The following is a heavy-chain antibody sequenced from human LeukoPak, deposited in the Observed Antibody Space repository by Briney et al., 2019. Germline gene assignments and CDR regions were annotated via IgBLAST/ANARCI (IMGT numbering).Heavy chain of an antibody. Sequence: SETLSLTCAVYGGSFSGYYWSWIRQPPGKGLEWIGEINHSGSTNYNPSLKSRVTISVDTSKNQFSLKLSSVTAADTAVYYCARPANRYSSGWSPKEPFDYWGQGTLVTVSS. J-gene: IGHJ4*02. CDR2: INHSGST. D-gene: IGHD6-19*01. CDR3: ARPANRYSSGWSPKEPFDY. CDR1: GGSFSGYY. V-gene: IGHV4-34*01.